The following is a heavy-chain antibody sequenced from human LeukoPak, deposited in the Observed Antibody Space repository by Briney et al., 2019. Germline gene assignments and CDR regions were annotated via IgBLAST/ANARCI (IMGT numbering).Heavy chain of an antibody. CDR3: ARDKSALGAFDI. V-gene: IGHV3-64*01. D-gene: IGHD7-27*01. J-gene: IGHJ3*02. Sequence: GGSLRLSCAASGFTFSTYAMHWVRQAPGKGLEYVSAITSNGGITYYANSVKGRFTISRDNSKNTLYLQMGSLRAEDMAVYYCARDKSALGAFDIWGQGTMVTVSS. CDR2: ITSNGGIT. CDR1: GFTFSTYA.